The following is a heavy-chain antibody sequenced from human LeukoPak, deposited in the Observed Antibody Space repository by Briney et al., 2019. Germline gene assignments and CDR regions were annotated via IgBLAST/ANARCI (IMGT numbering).Heavy chain of an antibody. CDR2: IIPILGIA. D-gene: IGHD5-12*01. Sequence: ASVKVSCKASGGTFSSYAISWVRQAPGQGLEWMGRIIPILGIANYAQKSQGRVTITADKSTSTAYMELSSLRSEDTAVYYCARGGYDKFYYFDYWGQGTLVTVSS. CDR1: GGTFSSYA. CDR3: ARGGYDKFYYFDY. J-gene: IGHJ4*02. V-gene: IGHV1-69*04.